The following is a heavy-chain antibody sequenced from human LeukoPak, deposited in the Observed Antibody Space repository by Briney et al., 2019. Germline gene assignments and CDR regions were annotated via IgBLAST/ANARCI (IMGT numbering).Heavy chain of an antibody. CDR3: ARDFPGIAVAGTRPLDY. J-gene: IGHJ4*02. Sequence: TGGSLRLSCAASGFTFSSYSINWVRQAPGKGPEWISYISSSSDTIKYADSVAGRFTISRDNAKNSLYLQMNSLRVEDTAVYYCARDFPGIAVAGTRPLDYWGQGTLVTVSS. D-gene: IGHD6-19*01. CDR1: GFTFSSYS. CDR2: ISSSSDTI. V-gene: IGHV3-48*04.